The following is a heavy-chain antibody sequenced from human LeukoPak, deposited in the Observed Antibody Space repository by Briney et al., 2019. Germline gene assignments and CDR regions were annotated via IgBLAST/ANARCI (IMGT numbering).Heavy chain of an antibody. CDR1: GGTFSSYA. CDR3: ARALYGSGSYYRNYYYYMDV. J-gene: IGHJ6*03. D-gene: IGHD3-10*01. Sequence: ASVKVSCXASGGTFSSYAISWVRQAPGQGLEWMGGIIPIFGTANYAQKFQGRVTITADESTSTAYMELSSLRSEDTAVYYCARALYGSGSYYRNYYYYMDVWGKGTTVTVSS. CDR2: IIPIFGTA. V-gene: IGHV1-69*13.